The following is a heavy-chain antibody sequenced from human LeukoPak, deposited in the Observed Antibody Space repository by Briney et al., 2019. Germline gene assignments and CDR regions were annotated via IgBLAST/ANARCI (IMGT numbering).Heavy chain of an antibody. V-gene: IGHV3-30*03. J-gene: IGHJ5*02. CDR3: ARGLTHYYDGWFDP. CDR2: ISYDGSNK. D-gene: IGHD3-22*01. Sequence: PGRSLRLSCAASGFTFSSYGMHWVRQAPGKGLEWVAVISYDGSNKYYADSVKGRFTISRDNSKNTLYLQMNSLRAEDTAVYYCARGLTHYYDGWFDPWGQGTLVTVSS. CDR1: GFTFSSYG.